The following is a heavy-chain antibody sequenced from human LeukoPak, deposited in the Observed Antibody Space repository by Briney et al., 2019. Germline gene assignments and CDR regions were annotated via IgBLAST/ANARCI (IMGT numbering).Heavy chain of an antibody. CDR2: LYYSGST. V-gene: IGHV4-59*11. J-gene: IGHJ4*02. Sequence: PSETLSLTCTVSGASISSHYWSWIRQPPGKGLEWIGYLYYSGSTNYNPSLKSRVTISVDTSKNQFSLKLSSVTAADTVVYYCAREVGTLLDYWGQGTLVTVSS. CDR3: AREVGTLLDY. D-gene: IGHD1-26*01. CDR1: GASISSHY.